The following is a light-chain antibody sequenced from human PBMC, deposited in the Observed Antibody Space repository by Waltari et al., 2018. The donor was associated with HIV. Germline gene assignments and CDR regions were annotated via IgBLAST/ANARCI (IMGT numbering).Light chain of an antibody. CDR2: EVT. CDR1: SSDVGGYNY. Sequence: QSALTQPASASGSPGQSVTISCTGTSSDVGGYNYVSWYQQYPGKAPKLMIYEVTKRPSGVPDRFFGSKSGNTASLTVSGLQAEDEADYYCTSYAGSNNLVFGGGTKLTVL. J-gene: IGLJ3*02. V-gene: IGLV2-8*01. CDR3: TSYAGSNNLV.